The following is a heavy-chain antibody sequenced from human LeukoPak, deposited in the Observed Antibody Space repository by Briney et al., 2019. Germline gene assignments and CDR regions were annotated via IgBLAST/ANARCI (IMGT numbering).Heavy chain of an antibody. CDR2: ISYDGSNK. CDR1: GFTFRSYG. Sequence: GESLRLSCAASGFTFRSYGMHWVRQAPGKGLEWVAVISYDGSNKYYADSVKGRFTISKDNSKNTLYLQMNSLRTEDTAVYYCARVLRGGNLDMLFDYWGQGTLVTVSP. CDR3: ARVLRGGNLDMLFDY. V-gene: IGHV3-30*03. J-gene: IGHJ4*02. D-gene: IGHD1-26*01.